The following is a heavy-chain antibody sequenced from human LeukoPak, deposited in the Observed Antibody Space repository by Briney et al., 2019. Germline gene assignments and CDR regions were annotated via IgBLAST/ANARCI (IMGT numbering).Heavy chain of an antibody. CDR2: IRFDGSNA. V-gene: IGHV3-30*02. Sequence: GGSLRLSCAASGFTVSPHGMHWLRQAPGKGLEWVTFIRFDGSNAYYTDSVKGRFTISRDNSKNTLYLQMNSPTTEDTAVYYCAGDFDYWGQGTLVTVSS. CDR1: GFTVSPHG. CDR3: AGDFDY. J-gene: IGHJ4*02.